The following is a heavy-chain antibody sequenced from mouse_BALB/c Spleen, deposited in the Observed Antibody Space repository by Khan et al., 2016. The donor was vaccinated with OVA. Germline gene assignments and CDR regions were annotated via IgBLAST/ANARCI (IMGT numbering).Heavy chain of an antibody. Sequence: VRLQQSGPGLVKPSQSLSLTCTVTGYSITSGYGWNWIRQFPGNKLEWMGYISYSGSTNYNPSLKSRISITRDTSKNQFFLQLNSVTTEDTATYYCARTVRIKYWGQGTTLTGAS. CDR3: ARTVRIKY. J-gene: IGHJ2*01. CDR1: GYSITSGYG. V-gene: IGHV3-2*02. CDR2: ISYSGST. D-gene: IGHD1-1*01.